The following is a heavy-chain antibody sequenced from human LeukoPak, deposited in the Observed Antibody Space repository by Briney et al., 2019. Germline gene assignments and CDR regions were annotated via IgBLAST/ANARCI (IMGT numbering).Heavy chain of an antibody. CDR1: GYTFTSYA. CDR2: INAGNGNT. CDR3: ASASSGYQDDAFDI. D-gene: IGHD3-22*01. J-gene: IGHJ3*02. V-gene: IGHV1-3*03. Sequence: ASVKVSCKASGYTFTSYAMHWVRQAPGQRLEWMGWINAGNGNTKYSQEFQGRVTITRDTSASTAYMELSSLRSEDMAVYYRASASSGYQDDAFDIWGQGTMVTVSS.